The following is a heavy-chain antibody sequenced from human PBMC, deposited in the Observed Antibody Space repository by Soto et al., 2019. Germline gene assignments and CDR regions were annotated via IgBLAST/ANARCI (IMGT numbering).Heavy chain of an antibody. V-gene: IGHV4-31*03. CDR2: IYYSGST. CDR3: ASSLTSGYYGYYGMDV. J-gene: IGHJ6*02. Sequence: TLSLTCTVSGGSISSGGYYWSWIRQHPGKGLEWIGYIYYSGSTYYNPSLKSRVTISVDTSKNQFSLKLSSVTAADTAVYYCASSLTSGYYGYYGMDVWGQGTTVTVSS. D-gene: IGHD3-3*01. CDR1: GGSISSGGYY.